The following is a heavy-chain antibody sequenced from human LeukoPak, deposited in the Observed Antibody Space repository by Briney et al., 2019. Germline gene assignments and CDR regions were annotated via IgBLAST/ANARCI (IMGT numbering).Heavy chain of an antibody. CDR1: GYSFSSYW. V-gene: IGHV5-51*01. CDR3: ARQYYDVLTGFYIHFDY. CDR2: IWPGDSDT. Sequence: GESLKISCQGSGYSFSSYWIAWVRQMPGKGLEWVGIIWPGDSDTKYNPSFQGQVTISVDKSISTAYLQWSSLKASDTAIYYCARQYYDVLTGFYIHFDYWGQGTLVTVSS. D-gene: IGHD3-9*01. J-gene: IGHJ4*02.